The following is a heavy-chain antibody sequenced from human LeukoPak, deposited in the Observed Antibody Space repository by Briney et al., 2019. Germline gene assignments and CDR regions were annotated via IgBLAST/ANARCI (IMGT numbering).Heavy chain of an antibody. J-gene: IGHJ6*04. CDR3: AELGITMIGGV. Sequence: PGVPLTLPCAASVYTFSSYEMNCPRESPEEALEGVSYMRRRGSTIYYAHSVKGRFTISRDNAKNSLYLQMDSLRAEDTAVYYCAELGITMIGGVWGKGNTVTISS. CDR2: MRRRGSTI. CDR1: VYTFSSYE. D-gene: IGHD3-10*02. V-gene: IGHV3-48*03.